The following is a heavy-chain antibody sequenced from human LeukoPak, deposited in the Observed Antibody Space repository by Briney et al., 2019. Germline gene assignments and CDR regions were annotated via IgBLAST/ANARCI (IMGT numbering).Heavy chain of an antibody. CDR1: GYNFPRHW. CDR3: ARRWVDWNSSPYDYYMDV. V-gene: IGHV5-51*01. J-gene: IGHJ6*03. Sequence: GESLKISCATSGYNFPRHWIGWVRQMPGKGLEWMGIIYPGDSDTRYSPSFQGQVTISADKSISTAYLQWSSLKASDTAMYYCARRWVDWNSSPYDYYMDVWGKGTTVTVSS. D-gene: IGHD1-7*01. CDR2: IYPGDSDT.